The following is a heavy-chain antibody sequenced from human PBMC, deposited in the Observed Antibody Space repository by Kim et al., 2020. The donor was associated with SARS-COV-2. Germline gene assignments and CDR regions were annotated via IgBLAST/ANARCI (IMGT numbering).Heavy chain of an antibody. D-gene: IGHD6-19*01. CDR2: IYYSGST. Sequence: SETLSLTCTVSGGSISSSSYYWGWIRQPPGKGLEWIGSIYYSGSTYYNPSLKSRVTISVDTSKNLSLKLSSVTAADTAVYYCARRLGGWRNYGMDVWGQGTTVTVSS. J-gene: IGHJ6*02. V-gene: IGHV4-39*01. CDR3: ARRLGGWRNYGMDV. CDR1: GGSISSSSYY.